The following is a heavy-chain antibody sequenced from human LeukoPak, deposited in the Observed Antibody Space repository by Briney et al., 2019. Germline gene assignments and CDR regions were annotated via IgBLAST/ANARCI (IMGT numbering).Heavy chain of an antibody. D-gene: IGHD6-6*01. CDR3: ARVIAARHADY. CDR1: GGSISSYY. J-gene: IGHJ4*02. V-gene: IGHV4-59*01. CDR2: IYYSGIT. Sequence: SETLSLTCTVSGGSISSYYWSWIRQPPGKGLEWIGYIYYSGITNYNPSLKSRVTISVDTSKNQFSLKLSSVTAADTAVYYCARVIAARHADYWGQGTLVTVSS.